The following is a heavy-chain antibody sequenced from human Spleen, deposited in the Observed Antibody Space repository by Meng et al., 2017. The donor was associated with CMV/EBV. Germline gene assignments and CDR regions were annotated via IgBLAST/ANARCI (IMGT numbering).Heavy chain of an antibody. J-gene: IGHJ5*02. D-gene: IGHD5-18*01. V-gene: IGHV4-39*07. CDR1: GGYISSSSYY. Sequence: QVQLQESGPGLVKPSETLSLTCTVSGGYISSSSYYWGCIRQPPGKGLEWIGSIYYSGSTYYNPSLKSRVTISVDTSKNQFSLKLSSVTAADTAVYYCATEGYSYGSNWFDPWGQGTLVTVSS. CDR3: ATEGYSYGSNWFDP. CDR2: IYYSGST.